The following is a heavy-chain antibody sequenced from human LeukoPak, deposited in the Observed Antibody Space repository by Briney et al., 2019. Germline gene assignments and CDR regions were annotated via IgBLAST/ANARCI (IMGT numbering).Heavy chain of an antibody. D-gene: IGHD2-15*01. J-gene: IGHJ4*02. CDR1: GYTFTSYV. Sequence: ASVKVSCKASGYTFTSYVINWVRQATGQGLEWMGWMNPNSGNTGYAQKFQGRVTMTRNTSISTAYMELSSLRSEDTAVYYCARFRYCSGGSCYPRLRVDYWGQGTLVTVSS. V-gene: IGHV1-8*01. CDR3: ARFRYCSGGSCYPRLRVDY. CDR2: MNPNSGNT.